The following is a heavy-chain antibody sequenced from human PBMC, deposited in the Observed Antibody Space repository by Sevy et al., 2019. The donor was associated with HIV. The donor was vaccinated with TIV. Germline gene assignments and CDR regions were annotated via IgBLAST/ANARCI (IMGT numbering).Heavy chain of an antibody. CDR3: ARDGLGSGTSQTWFDP. J-gene: IGHJ5*02. CDR2: ISSSSDYI. V-gene: IGHV3-21*01. CDR1: GFAFSSYT. D-gene: IGHD3-10*01. Sequence: GGSLRLSCAASGFAFSSYTMNWVRQAPGKGLEWVSSISSSSDYIYYADSVRGRFTISRDNAKKSLYLQMNSLRAEDTAVYYCARDGLGSGTSQTWFDPWGQGTLVTVSS.